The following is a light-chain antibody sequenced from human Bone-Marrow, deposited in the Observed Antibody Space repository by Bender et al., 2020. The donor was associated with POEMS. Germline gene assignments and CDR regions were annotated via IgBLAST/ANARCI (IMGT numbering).Light chain of an antibody. J-gene: IGLJ3*02. V-gene: IGLV2-8*01. CDR1: SSDIGAYDF. CDR2: EVS. Sequence: QSALTQPPSASGSPGQSVTISCTGTSSDIGAYDFVSWYQQHPGKAPRLIIYEVSKRPSGVSGRFSGGKSGNTASLTISGLQSEDEADYYCAAWDAGLSGGVFGGGTKLTVL. CDR3: AAWDAGLSGGV.